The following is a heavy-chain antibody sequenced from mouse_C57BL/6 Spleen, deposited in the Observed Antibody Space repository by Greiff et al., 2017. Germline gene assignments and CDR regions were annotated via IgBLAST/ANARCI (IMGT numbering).Heavy chain of an antibody. Sequence: QVQLQQPGAELVMPGASVKLSCTASGYTFTSYWMHWVKQRPGQGLEWIGEIDPSDSYTNYNQKFKGKSTLTVDKSSSRAYMQLSSLTSEDSAVYYCARPAGAGNAMDYWGQGTSVTVSS. CDR1: GYTFTSYW. V-gene: IGHV1-69*01. J-gene: IGHJ4*01. CDR3: ARPAGAGNAMDY. D-gene: IGHD4-1*01. CDR2: IDPSDSYT.